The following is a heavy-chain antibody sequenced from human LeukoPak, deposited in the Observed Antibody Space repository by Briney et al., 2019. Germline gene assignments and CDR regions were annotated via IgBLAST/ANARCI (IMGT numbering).Heavy chain of an antibody. V-gene: IGHV3-23*01. CDR2: ISGSGGST. CDR1: GFTFSSYA. D-gene: IGHD3-22*01. J-gene: IGHJ4*02. Sequence: GGSLRLSCAASGFTFSSYAMSWVRQAPGKGLEWVSAISGSGGSTYYADSVKGRFTISRDNSKSTLYLQMYSLRAEDTAVYYCTTDIAVYYDSSGYYVPLELYPIDYWGQGTLVTVSS. CDR3: TTDIAVYYDSSGYYVPLELYPIDY.